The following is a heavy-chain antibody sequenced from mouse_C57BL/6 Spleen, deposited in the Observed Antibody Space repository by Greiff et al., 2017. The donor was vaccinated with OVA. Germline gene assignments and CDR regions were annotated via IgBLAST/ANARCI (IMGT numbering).Heavy chain of an antibody. J-gene: IGHJ4*01. CDR3: ARKPYSNYGYAMDY. CDR1: GYSFTGYF. Sequence: VQLQQSGPELVKPGDSVKISCKASGYSFTGYFMNWVMQSHGKSLEWIGRINPYNGDTFYNQKFKGKATLTVDKSSSTAHMELRSLTSEDSAVYYCARKPYSNYGYAMDYWGQGTSVTVSA. V-gene: IGHV1-20*01. CDR2: INPYNGDT. D-gene: IGHD2-5*01.